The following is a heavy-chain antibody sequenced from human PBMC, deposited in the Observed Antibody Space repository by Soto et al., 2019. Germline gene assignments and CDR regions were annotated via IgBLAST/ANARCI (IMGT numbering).Heavy chain of an antibody. D-gene: IGHD6-19*01. CDR3: ARHVRPHSSSWYAPIAVAGTASITD. J-gene: IGHJ4*02. Sequence: QLQLQESGPGLVKPSETLSLTCTVSGGSISSSSYYWGWIRQPPGKGLGWIGSIYYSGSTYYNPSLRRRVTISVDASKNQFSLKLSSVTAADTAVYYCARHVRPHSSSWYAPIAVAGTASITDWGQGTLVTVSS. V-gene: IGHV4-39*01. CDR1: GGSISSSSYY. CDR2: IYYSGST.